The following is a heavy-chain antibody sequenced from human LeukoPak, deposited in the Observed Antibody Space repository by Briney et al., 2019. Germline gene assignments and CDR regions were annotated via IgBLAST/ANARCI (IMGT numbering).Heavy chain of an antibody. CDR1: GFTFGNYA. J-gene: IGHJ4*02. CDR3: ARDPAKFWSGHDY. V-gene: IGHV3-23*01. D-gene: IGHD3-3*01. Sequence: GGSLRLSCAASGFTFGNYAMSWVRQAPGRGLEWVSGISGSGGTTYYADSVKGRFTISRDNPENTLYLQMNSLRAEDTAVYYCARDPAKFWSGHDYWGQGTLVTVSS. CDR2: ISGSGGTT.